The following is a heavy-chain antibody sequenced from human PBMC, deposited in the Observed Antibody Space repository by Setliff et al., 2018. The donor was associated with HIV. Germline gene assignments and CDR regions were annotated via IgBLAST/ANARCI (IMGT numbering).Heavy chain of an antibody. V-gene: IGHV4-39*07. CDR1: GGSVTSSTYY. D-gene: IGHD1-7*01. Sequence: SETLSLTCTVSGGSVTSSTYYWGWIRQPPGKGLEWIGNIYSSGSGRTYYSPSLKSRVTISVDTSKNQFSLKLSSVTAADTAVYYCARSAWNYPFDFWGQGTPVTVSS. J-gene: IGHJ4*02. CDR3: ARSAWNYPFDF. CDR2: IYSSGSGRT.